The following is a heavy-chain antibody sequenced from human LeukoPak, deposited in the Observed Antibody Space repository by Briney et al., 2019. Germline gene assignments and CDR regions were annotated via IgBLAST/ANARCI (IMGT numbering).Heavy chain of an antibody. CDR2: ISTDAYYK. D-gene: IGHD2-21*01. V-gene: IGHV3-30*09. J-gene: IGHJ2*01. CDR1: GFTFNNAW. CDR3: ARSVIPGRWYFDL. Sequence: GGSLRLSCAASGFTFNNAWMNWVRQAPGEGLEWVAAISTDAYYKYHGDSVRGRFAISRDNYMNSLYLQLNGLRAQDTAVYYCARSVIPGRWYFDLWGRGTLVTVSS.